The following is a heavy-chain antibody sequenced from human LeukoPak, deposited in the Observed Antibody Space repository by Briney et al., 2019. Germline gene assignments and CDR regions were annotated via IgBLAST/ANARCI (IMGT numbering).Heavy chain of an antibody. D-gene: IGHD3-10*01. CDR1: GYTCTSYA. CDR3: ARDRAMVRGVISPY. J-gene: IGHJ4*02. CDR2: INAGNGNT. Sequence: ASVKVSCKASGYTCTSYAMHWVRHAPGQRLEWMGWINAGNGNTKYSQKFQGRVTITRDTSASTAYMELSSLRSEDTAVYYCARDRAMVRGVISPYWGQGTLVTVSS. V-gene: IGHV1-3*01.